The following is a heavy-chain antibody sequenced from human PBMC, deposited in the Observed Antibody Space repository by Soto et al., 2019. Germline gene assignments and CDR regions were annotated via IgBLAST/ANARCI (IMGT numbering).Heavy chain of an antibody. J-gene: IGHJ4*02. CDR1: GGSISSGDYY. CDR3: ARMPTVKGAPFDY. Sequence: QVQLQESGPGLVKPSQTLSLTCTVSGGSISSGDYYWSWIRQPPGKGLEWIGYIYYSGSTYQNPSLKSRVTISVDTSKNQFSLQLSSVTAADTAVYYCARMPTVKGAPFDYWGQGTLVTVSS. D-gene: IGHD4-17*01. CDR2: IYYSGST. V-gene: IGHV4-30-4*01.